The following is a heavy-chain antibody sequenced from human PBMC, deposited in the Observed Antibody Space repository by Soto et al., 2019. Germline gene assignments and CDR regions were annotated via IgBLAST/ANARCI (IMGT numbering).Heavy chain of an antibody. V-gene: IGHV1-69*01. CDR3: ARDTSNYFDY. Sequence: SSVKVSCTSSGDTFSSSSLSWVRQAPGQGLEWMGGIIPIFGTSTYAQKFQGRVTITADESTSTAYMELTSLRSDDTAVYYCARDTSNYFDYWGQGNLVTVSS. D-gene: IGHD2-2*01. J-gene: IGHJ4*02. CDR1: GDTFSSSS. CDR2: IIPIFGTS.